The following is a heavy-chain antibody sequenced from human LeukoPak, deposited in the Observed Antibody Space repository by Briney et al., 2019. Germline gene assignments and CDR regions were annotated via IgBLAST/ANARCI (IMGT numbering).Heavy chain of an antibody. D-gene: IGHD3-10*01. CDR3: ARDQRLDYGSGSYYPLDY. V-gene: IGHV1-46*01. CDR2: INPSGGST. CDR1: GYTFTSYY. J-gene: IGHJ4*02. Sequence: ASVKVSCKASGYTFTSYYMHWVRQAPGQGPEWMGIINPSGGSTSYAQKFQGRVTMTRDTSTSTVYMELSSLRSEDTAVYYCARDQRLDYGSGSYYPLDYWGQGTLVTVSS.